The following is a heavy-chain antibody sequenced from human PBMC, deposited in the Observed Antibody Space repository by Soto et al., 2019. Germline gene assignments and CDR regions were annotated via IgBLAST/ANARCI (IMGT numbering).Heavy chain of an antibody. CDR2: IIPIFGTA. D-gene: IGHD1-1*01. CDR3: ARGVKVQLEFHCGMDV. J-gene: IGHJ6*02. V-gene: IGHV1-69*06. Sequence: QVQLVQSGAEVKKPGSSVKVSCKASGGTFSSYAISWVRQAPGQGLEWMGGIIPIFGTANYAQKFQGRVTITADKSTSTAYMELSSLRSQDTAVYYCARGVKVQLEFHCGMDVWGQGTTVTVSS. CDR1: GGTFSSYA.